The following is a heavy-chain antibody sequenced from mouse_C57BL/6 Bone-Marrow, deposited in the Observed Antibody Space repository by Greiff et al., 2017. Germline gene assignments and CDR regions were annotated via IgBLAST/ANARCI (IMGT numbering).Heavy chain of an antibody. J-gene: IGHJ2*01. CDR3: ARGETAQATWDFDY. D-gene: IGHD3-2*02. V-gene: IGHV1-9*01. CDR2: ILPGSGST. Sequence: QVQLKESGAELMKPGASVKLSCKATGYTFTGYWIEWVKQRPGHGLEWIGEILPGSGSTNYNEKFKGKATFTADTSSNTAYMQLSSLTTEDSAIYDCARGETAQATWDFDYWGQGTTLTVSS. CDR1: GYTFTGYW.